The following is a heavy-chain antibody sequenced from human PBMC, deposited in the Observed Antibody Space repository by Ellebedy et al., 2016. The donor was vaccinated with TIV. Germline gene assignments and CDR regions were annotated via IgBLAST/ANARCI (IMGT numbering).Heavy chain of an antibody. CDR2: INPKSGDT. V-gene: IGHV1-2*04. CDR1: GYTFNDYY. J-gene: IGHJ3*02. Sequence: ASVKVSCXASGYTFNDYYVHWVRQAPGQGLEWMGWINPKSGDTNYAQKFQGWVTMTRDTSISTANMELSRLRSDDTAVYYCAREISLSVTTGSDAFDIWGQGTMVTVSS. D-gene: IGHD4-17*01. CDR3: AREISLSVTTGSDAFDI.